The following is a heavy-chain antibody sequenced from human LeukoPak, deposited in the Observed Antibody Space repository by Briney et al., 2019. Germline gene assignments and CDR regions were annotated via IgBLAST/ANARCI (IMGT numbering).Heavy chain of an antibody. CDR3: VRHCCSSPSKRTFDI. Sequence: PSETLSLTCTVSGDSIRSSDYYWGCIRQSPGKGLEWIGTISDGGSTYYNPSLKSRIIISVDTSKNQFSLQLSSVTAADTAVYYCVRHCCSSPSKRTFDIWGRGTLVAVSS. D-gene: IGHD2-15*01. CDR2: ISDGGST. J-gene: IGHJ3*02. CDR1: GDSIRSSDYY. V-gene: IGHV4-39*01.